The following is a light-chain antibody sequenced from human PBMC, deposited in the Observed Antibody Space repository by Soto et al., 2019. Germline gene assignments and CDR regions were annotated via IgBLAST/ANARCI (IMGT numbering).Light chain of an antibody. V-gene: IGKV3-15*01. CDR2: GAS. CDR1: QSVSSN. CDR3: QQYNNWPPLT. Sequence: ETVLTQSPATLSVSPGERATLSCRASQSVSSNLAWYQQKPGQAPRLLIYGASTRATGIPARFSGSGSGTEFPLTISSLQSEDFAVYYCQQYNNWPPLTFGGGTKVEIK. J-gene: IGKJ4*01.